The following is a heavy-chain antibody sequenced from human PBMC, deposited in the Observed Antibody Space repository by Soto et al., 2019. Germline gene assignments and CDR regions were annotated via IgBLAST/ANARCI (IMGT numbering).Heavy chain of an antibody. CDR3: ASSYGSGYRAFDY. CDR1: GDTFNFYS. CDR2: VNPIGSML. V-gene: IGHV1-69*02. Sequence: QVQLVQSGAEVKRPGSSVKVSCKASGDTFNFYSIKWVRQAPWLGLEWMGRVNPIGSMLNYAQKFQGRVTMTADKSTSTAYMELSSLRSEDTAIYYCASSYGSGYRAFDYWGQGALVTVSS. J-gene: IGHJ4*02. D-gene: IGHD3-10*01.